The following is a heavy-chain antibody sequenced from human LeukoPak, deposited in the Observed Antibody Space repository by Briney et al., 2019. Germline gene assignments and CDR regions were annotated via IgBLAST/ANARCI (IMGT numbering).Heavy chain of an antibody. CDR1: GFTFSSYA. J-gene: IGHJ4*02. V-gene: IGHV3-30*04. CDR2: ISYDGSNK. D-gene: IGHD3-9*01. CDR3: ARDAAQGLRYFDWLGDY. Sequence: PGGSLRLSCAASGFTFSSYAMHWVRQAPGKGLEWVAVISYDGSNKYYADSVKGRFTISRDNSKNTLYLQMNSLRAEDTAVYYCARDAAQGLRYFDWLGDYWGQGTLVTVSS.